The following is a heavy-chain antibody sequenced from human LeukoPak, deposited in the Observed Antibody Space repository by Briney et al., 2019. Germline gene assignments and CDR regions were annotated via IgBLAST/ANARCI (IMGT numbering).Heavy chain of an antibody. CDR1: GFTFSSYG. CDR2: ISYDGSNK. V-gene: IGHV3-30*18. CDR3: AKGALGRPHYYYYGMDV. J-gene: IGHJ6*02. Sequence: GGSLRLSCAASGFTFSSYGMRWVRQAPGKGLEWVAVISYDGSNKYYADSVKGRFTISRDNSKNTLYLQMNSLRAEDTAVYYCAKGALGRPHYYYYGMDVWGQGTTVTVSS.